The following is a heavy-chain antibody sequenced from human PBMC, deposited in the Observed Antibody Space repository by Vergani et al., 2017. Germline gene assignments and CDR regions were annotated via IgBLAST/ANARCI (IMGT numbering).Heavy chain of an antibody. CDR3: ATSFLRPAARYCYCGMDV. D-gene: IGHD2-2*01. CDR2: FDPEDGET. CDR1: GFTLTELS. Sequence: QVQLVQSGAEVKKPGASVKVSCKVSGFTLTELSMHWVRQAPGKGLEWMGGFDPEDGETIYAQKFPGRGTMTGDTSTDAAYMELSSLRSEDTAVYYCATSFLRPAARYCYCGMDVWGQGTTVTVSS. J-gene: IGHJ6*02. V-gene: IGHV1-24*01.